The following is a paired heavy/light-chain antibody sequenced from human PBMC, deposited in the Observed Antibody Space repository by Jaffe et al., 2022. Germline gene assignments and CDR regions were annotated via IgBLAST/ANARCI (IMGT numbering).Light chain of an antibody. CDR1: QSVLYSSNNKNH. CDR3: HQYYIPPPT. J-gene: IGKJ1*01. CDR2: WAS. V-gene: IGKV4-1*01. Sequence: DIVMTQSPDSLAVSLGERATINCKSSQSVLYSSNNKNHLAWYQQKPGQPPRLLIYWASTRESGVPDRFSGSGSGTDFTLTISSLQAEDVAVYFCHQYYIPPPTFGQGTKVEIK.
Heavy chain of an antibody. Sequence: QVQLVESGGGVVQPGGSLRLSCAASGFTLSNSGMHWVRQAPGKGLERVAFIRYDGINKYYADSVKGRFTISRDNSKNTLYLQMDSLRAEDTAVYYCAKDGLGSGTYYNIWGQGTLVTVSS. V-gene: IGHV3-30*02. CDR2: IRYDGINK. J-gene: IGHJ3*02. CDR1: GFTLSNSG. CDR3: AKDGLGSGTYYNI. D-gene: IGHD3-10*01.